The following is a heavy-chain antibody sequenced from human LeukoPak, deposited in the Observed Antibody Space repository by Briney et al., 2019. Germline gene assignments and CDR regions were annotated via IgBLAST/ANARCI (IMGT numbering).Heavy chain of an antibody. CDR3: ARAPDYDYGDYGGYDY. Sequence: GGSLRLSCAASGFTFSDYYMSWIRQGPGKGLEWVSYISSSGSTIYYADSVKGRFTISRDNAKNSLYLQMNSLRAEDTAVYYCARAPDYDYGDYGGYDYWGQGTLVTVSS. D-gene: IGHD4-17*01. V-gene: IGHV3-11*01. CDR2: ISSSGSTI. CDR1: GFTFSDYY. J-gene: IGHJ4*02.